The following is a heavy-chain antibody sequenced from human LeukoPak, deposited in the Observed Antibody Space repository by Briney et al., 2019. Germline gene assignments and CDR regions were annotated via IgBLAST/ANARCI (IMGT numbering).Heavy chain of an antibody. Sequence: SETLSLTCAVYGGTFSGYYWSWIRQPPGKGLEWIGEINHSGSTNYNPSLKSRVTISLDTSENQFSLKLSTLTAADTAVYYCARSLYSSGWGYFDDWGQGTLVTVSS. CDR3: ARSLYSSGWGYFDD. V-gene: IGHV4-34*01. J-gene: IGHJ4*02. CDR1: GGTFSGYY. D-gene: IGHD6-19*01. CDR2: INHSGST.